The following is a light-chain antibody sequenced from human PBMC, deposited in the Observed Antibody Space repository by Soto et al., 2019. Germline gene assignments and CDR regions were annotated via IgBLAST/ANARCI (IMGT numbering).Light chain of an antibody. CDR2: DAS. J-gene: IGKJ4*01. V-gene: IGKV1-33*01. CDR1: QDINNY. Sequence: DVQMTQSPSSLSASVGDRVTITCQASQDINNYLNWYQQKPGQAPKLLIYDASNLETGVPSRFSGSGSGTDFTFTITSLQPEDLATYYCQQYDNLPLTFGGGTKVDIK. CDR3: QQYDNLPLT.